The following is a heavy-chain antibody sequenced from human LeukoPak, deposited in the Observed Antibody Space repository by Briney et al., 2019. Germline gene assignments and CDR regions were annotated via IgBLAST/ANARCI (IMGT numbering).Heavy chain of an antibody. CDR2: ISGSGGST. CDR3: AKDPGSGIAAAGNDPFDY. CDR1: GFTFSSYA. V-gene: IGHV3-23*01. D-gene: IGHD6-13*01. Sequence: GGSLRLSCAASGFTFSSYAMSWVRQAPGKGLEWVSAISGSGGSTYYADSVKGRFTISRDNSKNTLYLQMNSLRAEDTAAYYCAKDPGSGIAAAGNDPFDYWGQGTLVTVSS. J-gene: IGHJ4*02.